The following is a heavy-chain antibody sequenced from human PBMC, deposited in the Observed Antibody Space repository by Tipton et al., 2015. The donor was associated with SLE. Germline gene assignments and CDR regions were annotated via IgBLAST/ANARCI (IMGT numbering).Heavy chain of an antibody. CDR1: GYSISSGYY. V-gene: IGHV4-38-2*01. CDR3: ARGSSGYQHVDY. Sequence: TLSLTCAVSGYSISSGYYWGWIRQPPGKGLEWIGSIYHSGSTYYNPSLKSRVTISVDTSKNQFSLKLSSVTAADTAVYYCARGSSGYQHVDYWGQGTLVTVSS. CDR2: IYHSGST. J-gene: IGHJ4*02. D-gene: IGHD3-22*01.